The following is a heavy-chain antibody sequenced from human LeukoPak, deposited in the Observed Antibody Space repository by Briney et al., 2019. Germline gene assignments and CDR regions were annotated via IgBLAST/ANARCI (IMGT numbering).Heavy chain of an antibody. CDR2: MNSDGIST. J-gene: IGHJ4*02. V-gene: IGHV3-74*01. Sequence: PGGSLRLSCAASGFTFSAYWMHWVRQAPGKGLVWVSRMNSDGISTIHADSVKGRFTISRDNAKNTLYLQMNSLRVEDTAVYYCARGGGGSYGGDLGYWGQGTLVTVSS. CDR1: GFTFSAYW. D-gene: IGHD1-26*01. CDR3: ARGGGGSYGGDLGY.